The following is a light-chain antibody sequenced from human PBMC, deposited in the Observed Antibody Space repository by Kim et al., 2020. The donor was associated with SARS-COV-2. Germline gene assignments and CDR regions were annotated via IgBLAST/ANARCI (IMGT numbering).Light chain of an antibody. CDR2: QES. J-gene: IGLJ3*02. CDR3: QAWDSSTGV. Sequence: SVTPGKKACTTYSGDRLGGKYDCWYQQKPGQSPVLVIYQESKRTSGIPERFSGSNSGNKATLTISGTQAMDEDDYYCQAWDSSTGVFGGGTQLTVL. V-gene: IGLV3-1*01. CDR1: RLGGKY.